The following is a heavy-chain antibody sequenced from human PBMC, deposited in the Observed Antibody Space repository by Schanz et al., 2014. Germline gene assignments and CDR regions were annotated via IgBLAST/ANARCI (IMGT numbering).Heavy chain of an antibody. CDR1: GGTFSSFA. J-gene: IGHJ4*02. D-gene: IGHD3-22*01. V-gene: IGHV1-69*04. Sequence: QVQLVQSGAEVKKPGSSVKVSCKASGGTFSSFAIFWVRQAPGQGLEWMGTIIPILDITNHAQKFQSRVTITADKSTSTAYMELSNLRSEDTAVYYCARAGQDYSDSSGYATYYFGNWGQGTLVTVSS. CDR3: ARAGQDYSDSSGYATYYFGN. CDR2: IIPILDIT.